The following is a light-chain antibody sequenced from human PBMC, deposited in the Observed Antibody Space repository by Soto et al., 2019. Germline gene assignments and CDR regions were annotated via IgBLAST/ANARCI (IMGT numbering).Light chain of an antibody. CDR3: QQSYSTPPYT. J-gene: IGKJ2*01. Sequence: DIQMTQSPSSLSASVGDRVTITCRAGQSISSYLNWYQQKPGKAPKLLIYAAPSLQSGVPSRFSGSGSGTDFTLTISSLQPEDFATYYCQQSYSTPPYTFGQGTQVDSK. CDR1: QSISSY. V-gene: IGKV1-39*01. CDR2: AAP.